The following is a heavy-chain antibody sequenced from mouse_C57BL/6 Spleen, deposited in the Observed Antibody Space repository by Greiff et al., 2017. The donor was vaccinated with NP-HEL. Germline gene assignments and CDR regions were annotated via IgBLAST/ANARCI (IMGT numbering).Heavy chain of an antibody. Sequence: VQLQQSGPELVKPGASVKISCKASGYAFSSSWMNWVKQRPGKGLEWIGRIYPGDGDTNYNGKFKGKATLTADKSSSTAYMQLSSLTSEDSAVYCCARWNGNYDAMDYWGQGTSVTVSS. CDR3: ARWNGNYDAMDY. V-gene: IGHV1-82*01. J-gene: IGHJ4*01. CDR2: IYPGDGDT. CDR1: GYAFSSSW. D-gene: IGHD2-1*01.